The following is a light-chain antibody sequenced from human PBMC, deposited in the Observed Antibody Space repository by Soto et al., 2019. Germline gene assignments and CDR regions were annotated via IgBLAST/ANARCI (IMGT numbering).Light chain of an antibody. CDR2: EVS. Sequence: QSVLTQPASVSGSPGQSITISCTGTSSDVGGYNHVSWYQQHPGKAPKLMIYEVSNRPSGVSNRFSGSKSGNTASLTISWLQAEDEADYYCSSYTSSSTLFGGGTKVTVL. V-gene: IGLV2-14*01. CDR3: SSYTSSSTL. J-gene: IGLJ2*01. CDR1: SSDVGGYNH.